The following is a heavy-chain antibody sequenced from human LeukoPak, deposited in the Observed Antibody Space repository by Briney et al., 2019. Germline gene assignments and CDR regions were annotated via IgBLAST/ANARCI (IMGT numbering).Heavy chain of an antibody. J-gene: IGHJ6*03. D-gene: IGHD3-10*01. CDR1: GYTFTGYY. CDR2: LNPNSGGT. Sequence: ASVKVSCKASGYTFTGYYMHWVRQAPGQGLEWMGWLNPNSGGTNYAQKFQGRVTMTRDTSISTAYMELSRLRSDDTAVYYCARGGAADYYYCYYYMDVWGKGTTVTISS. CDR3: ARGGAADYYYCYYYMDV. V-gene: IGHV1-2*02.